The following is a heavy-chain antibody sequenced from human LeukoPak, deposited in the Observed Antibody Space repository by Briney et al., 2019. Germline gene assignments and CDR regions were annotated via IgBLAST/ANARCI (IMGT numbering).Heavy chain of an antibody. V-gene: IGHV3-30*18. Sequence: GRSLRLSCAASGFTFSSYGIHWVRQAPGKGLEWVAVISYDGSNKYYVDSVKDGFTISRDNSKNTLNLQMNSLRAEDTAVYYCAKMRTPTAHSGDAFDIWGQGTMVTVSS. CDR2: ISYDGSNK. CDR3: AKMRTPTAHSGDAFDI. CDR1: GFTFSSYG. J-gene: IGHJ3*02. D-gene: IGHD4-17*01.